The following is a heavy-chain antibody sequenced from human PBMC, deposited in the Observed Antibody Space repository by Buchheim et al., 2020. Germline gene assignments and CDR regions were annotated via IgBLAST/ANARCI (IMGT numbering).Heavy chain of an antibody. V-gene: IGHV1-69*02. D-gene: IGHD6-13*01. Sequence: QVQLVQSGAEVKKPGSSVKVSCKASGGTFSSYTISWVRQAPGQGLEWMGRIIPILGIANYAQKFQGRVTITADKSTSTAYMELSSLRSEDTAVYYCARSIWYSSSWYSHYYYYYGMDVWGQGTT. CDR1: GGTFSSYT. CDR2: IIPILGIA. CDR3: ARSIWYSSSWYSHYYYYYGMDV. J-gene: IGHJ6*02.